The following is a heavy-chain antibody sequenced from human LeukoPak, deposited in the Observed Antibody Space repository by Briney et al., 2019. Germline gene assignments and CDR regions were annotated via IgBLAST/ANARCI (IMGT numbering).Heavy chain of an antibody. D-gene: IGHD3-10*01. CDR2: MYYSGST. Sequence: SETLSLTCTVSDGSISSYYWSWIRQPPGKGLEWIAYMYYSGSTNYNPSLKSRVTISVDTSKNQFSLMLSSVTAADTAFYYCARVGGSGTRGWFDPWGQGTLVTVSS. CDR3: ARVGGSGTRGWFDP. J-gene: IGHJ5*02. CDR1: DGSISSYY. V-gene: IGHV4-59*12.